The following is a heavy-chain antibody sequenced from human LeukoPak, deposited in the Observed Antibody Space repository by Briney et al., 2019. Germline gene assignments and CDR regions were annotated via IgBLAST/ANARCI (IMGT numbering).Heavy chain of an antibody. CDR1: GYTFTSYD. J-gene: IGHJ5*02. D-gene: IGHD2-2*02. CDR3: ARGRREDIVVVPAAIKDNWFDP. CDR2: MNPNSGNT. V-gene: IGHV1-8*01. Sequence: ASVKVSCKASGYTFTSYDINWVRQATGQGLEWMGWMNPNSGNTGYAQKFQGRVTMTRNTSISTAYMELSSLRSEDTAVYYCARGRREDIVVVPAAIKDNWFDPWGQGTLVTVSS.